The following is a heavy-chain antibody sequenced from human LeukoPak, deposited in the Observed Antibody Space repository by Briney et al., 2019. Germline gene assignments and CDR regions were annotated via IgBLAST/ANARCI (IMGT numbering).Heavy chain of an antibody. Sequence: GGSLRLSCAASGFTFDDYAMHWVRQTPGKGLEWVSGISWNSGTVGYADSVKGRFTISRDNARNSLYLQMHRLRAEDTALYYCVKGFDSSGHPDDAFDIWGQGTMVTVSS. CDR2: ISWNSGTV. V-gene: IGHV3-9*01. CDR3: VKGFDSSGHPDDAFDI. D-gene: IGHD3-22*01. J-gene: IGHJ3*02. CDR1: GFTFDDYA.